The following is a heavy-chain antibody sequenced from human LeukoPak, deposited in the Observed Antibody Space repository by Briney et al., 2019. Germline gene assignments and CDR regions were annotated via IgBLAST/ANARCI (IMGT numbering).Heavy chain of an antibody. D-gene: IGHD4-23*01. CDR3: ARVSHDYGGNALPDY. Sequence: SETLSLTCTVSGGSISSSSYYWGWIRQPPGKGLEWIGSIYYSGSTYYNPSLKSRVTISVDTSENQFSLKLTSVTAADTAVYYCARVSHDYGGNALPDYWGQGTLVTVSS. CDR2: IYYSGST. J-gene: IGHJ4*02. V-gene: IGHV4-39*07. CDR1: GGSISSSSYY.